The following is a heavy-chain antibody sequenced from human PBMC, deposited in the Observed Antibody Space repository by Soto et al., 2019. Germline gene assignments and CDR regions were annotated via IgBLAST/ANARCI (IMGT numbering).Heavy chain of an antibody. V-gene: IGHV1-18*01. CDR1: DYTFTSYG. D-gene: IGHD6-13*01. CDR2: TSGKNGKT. J-gene: IGHJ2*01. Sequence: QVQLVQSAAEVKTPGASVKVSCKASDYTFTSYGVTWVRQAPGQGLEWMGWTSGKNGKTHYAQRFKGRFTMTTDTSSSTAYMELTGLTSDDTAVYYFGRGVITESSWYWYFDLWGPGSLVTVSS. CDR3: GRGVITESSWYWYFDL.